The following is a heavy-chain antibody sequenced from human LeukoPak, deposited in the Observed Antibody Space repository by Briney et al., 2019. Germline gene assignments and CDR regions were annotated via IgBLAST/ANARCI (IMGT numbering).Heavy chain of an antibody. CDR2: IIPIFGTA. CDR3: ARARVPTYYDFWSGYFEDMDV. J-gene: IGHJ6*03. D-gene: IGHD3-3*01. Sequence: SVKVSCKASGGTFSSYAISWVRQAPGQGLEWMGGIIPIFGTANYAQKFQGRVTITTDESTSTAYMELSSLRSEDTAVYYCARARVPTYYDFWSGYFEDMDVLGKGTTVTVSS. CDR1: GGTFSSYA. V-gene: IGHV1-69*05.